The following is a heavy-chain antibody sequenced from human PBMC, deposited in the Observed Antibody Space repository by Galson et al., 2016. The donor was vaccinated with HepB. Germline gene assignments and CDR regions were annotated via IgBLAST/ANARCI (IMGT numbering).Heavy chain of an antibody. D-gene: IGHD3-9*01. CDR2: INPSVGST. J-gene: IGHJ4*02. Sequence: SVKVSCKASGYSFTSYSIRWVRQAPGQGLEWMGIINPSVGSTVYAQKFQGRVTMTSDTSTSTVYMDLSSLRSEDRAVYYCARDRGDAAQRYFDWLPISNYWGQGTLVTVSS. CDR3: ARDRGDAAQRYFDWLPISNY. V-gene: IGHV1-46*01. CDR1: GYSFTSYS.